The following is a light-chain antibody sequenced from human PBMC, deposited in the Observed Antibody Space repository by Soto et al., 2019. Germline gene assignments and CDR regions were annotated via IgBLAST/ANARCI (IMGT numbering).Light chain of an antibody. CDR2: GAS. Sequence: EIVLTQSPGTLSLSPGERATLSCRASQSVNGDYLAWYQQKPGQGPRLLIYGASSRATGIPDRFSGSGSGTDFTLTISSLQSEDSAVYYCHQYNSWPRGTFGPGTKVAIK. J-gene: IGKJ3*01. CDR1: QSVNGDY. V-gene: IGKV3-20*01. CDR3: HQYNSWPRGT.